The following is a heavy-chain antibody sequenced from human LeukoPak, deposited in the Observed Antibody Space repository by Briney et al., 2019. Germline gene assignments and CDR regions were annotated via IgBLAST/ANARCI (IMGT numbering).Heavy chain of an antibody. D-gene: IGHD6-19*01. CDR2: AYYSGSN. V-gene: IGHV4-59*01. Sequence: PSETLSLTCHVSGGYITTYYWSWIRQPPGKGLEWIGYAYYSGSNEYNPSRRSRVTMSADASRNQFSLTLSSVTAADTAIYYCATLNIESSSGWFFRSWGQGTLVSVSS. CDR3: ATLNIESSSGWFFRS. J-gene: IGHJ5*02. CDR1: GGYITTYY.